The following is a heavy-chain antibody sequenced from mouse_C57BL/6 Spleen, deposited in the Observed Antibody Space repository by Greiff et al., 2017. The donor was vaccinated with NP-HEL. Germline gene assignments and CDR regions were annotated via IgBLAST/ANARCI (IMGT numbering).Heavy chain of an antibody. CDR2: SRNKANDYTT. D-gene: IGHD2-4*01. CDR3: ARGGLRWYFDV. V-gene: IGHV7-1*01. CDR1: GFTFSDFY. Sequence: EVQGVESGGGLVQSGRSLRLSCATSGFTFSDFYMEWVRQAPGKGLEWIAASRNKANDYTTEYSASVKGRFIVSRDTSQSILYLQMNALRAEDTAIYYCARGGLRWYFDVWGTGTTVTVSS. J-gene: IGHJ1*03.